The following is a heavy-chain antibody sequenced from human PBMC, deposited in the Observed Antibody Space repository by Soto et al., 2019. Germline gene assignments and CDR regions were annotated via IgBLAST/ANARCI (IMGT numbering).Heavy chain of an antibody. J-gene: IGHJ6*04. V-gene: IGHV3-30-3*01. Sequence: QVQLVESGGGVVQPGKSLRLSCAASGFTFSGYTINWVRQAPGKGLEWVALLSYDGRIESYSDSVKGRFTISRDNSKNXFHLQMNARRGEDTAVYYCARDRDDHQFGYYDMDVWGKETTVSVSA. CDR2: LSYDGRIE. CDR3: ARDRDDHQFGYYDMDV. CDR1: GFTFSGYT. D-gene: IGHD3-10*01.